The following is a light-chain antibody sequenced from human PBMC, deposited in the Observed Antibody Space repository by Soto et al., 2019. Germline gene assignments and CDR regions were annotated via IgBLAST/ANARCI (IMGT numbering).Light chain of an antibody. Sequence: EIVLTQSPGTLSLSPGERATLSCRASQSVSSSYLAWYQQKAGQAPRLLIYGASSRATGIPDRFSGSGSGTDVILTISRLEPEDFAVYYCQQYGRSPWTFGQGTKVDIK. CDR1: QSVSSSY. J-gene: IGKJ1*01. CDR3: QQYGRSPWT. CDR2: GAS. V-gene: IGKV3-20*01.